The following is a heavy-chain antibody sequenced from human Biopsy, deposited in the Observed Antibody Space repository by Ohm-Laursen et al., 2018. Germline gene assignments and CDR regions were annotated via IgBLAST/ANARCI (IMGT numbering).Heavy chain of an antibody. J-gene: IGHJ4*02. D-gene: IGHD6-19*01. V-gene: IGHV4-61*01. Sequence: SDTLSLTCTVSGDSLSSGPDNWSWIRQPPGQGLEYIGFIYSGAKTNYYPSLQTRVTMSVDTSKNQLSLKLSSVIAADTAVYYCAGGGRTRGWPYFDNWGQGTLVIVSS. CDR3: AGGGRTRGWPYFDN. CDR2: IYSGAKT. CDR1: GDSLSSGPDN.